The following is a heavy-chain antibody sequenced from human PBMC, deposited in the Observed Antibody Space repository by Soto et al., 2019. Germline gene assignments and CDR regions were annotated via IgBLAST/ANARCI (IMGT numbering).Heavy chain of an antibody. V-gene: IGHV1-46*01. Sequence: ASVKVSCKASGYTFTSYYMHWVRQAPGQGLEWMGIINPSGGGTSYAQKFQARVTMTRDTSTSTVYMELSSLTSDDTAVYYCARDSTLDYWGQGTLATVSS. CDR2: INPSGGGT. CDR1: GYTFTSYY. J-gene: IGHJ4*02. CDR3: ARDSTLDY.